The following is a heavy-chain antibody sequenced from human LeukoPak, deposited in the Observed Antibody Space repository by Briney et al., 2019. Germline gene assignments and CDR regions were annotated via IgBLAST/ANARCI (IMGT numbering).Heavy chain of an antibody. CDR2: ISAYNGNT. D-gene: IGHD7-27*01. Sequence: ASVKVSCKASGYTFTSYGISWVRQAPGQGLEWMGWISAYNGNTHYTQKFQGRVTMTTDTSTSATYMEMRSLRSDDTAMYYCARGDWGDASDIWGQGTLVTVSS. CDR1: GYTFTSYG. CDR3: ARGDWGDASDI. J-gene: IGHJ3*02. V-gene: IGHV1-18*01.